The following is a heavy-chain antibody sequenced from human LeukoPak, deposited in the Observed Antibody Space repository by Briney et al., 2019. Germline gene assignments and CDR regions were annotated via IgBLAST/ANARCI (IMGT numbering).Heavy chain of an antibody. Sequence: SETLSLTCAVYGGSFSGYYWSWIRQSPGKGLEWIGEINHSGSTIYNPSLESRVTISVDTSKNQFSLKLTSVTAADTAVYYCARAMLYYSDSGSYNNPWGQGTLVTVSS. CDR3: ARAMLYYSDSGSYNNP. D-gene: IGHD3-10*01. V-gene: IGHV4-34*01. CDR1: GGSFSGYY. CDR2: INHSGST. J-gene: IGHJ5*02.